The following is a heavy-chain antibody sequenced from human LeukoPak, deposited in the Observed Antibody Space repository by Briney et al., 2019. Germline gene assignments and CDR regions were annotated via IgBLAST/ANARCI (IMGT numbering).Heavy chain of an antibody. CDR3: ARLIGYCSVYSCRGWGS. D-gene: IGHD2-15*01. CDR2: IQNSVTN. J-gene: IGHJ5*02. V-gene: IGHV4-39*01. CDR1: DGSITTTGYY. Sequence: PSETLTLTCSVSDGSITTTGYYWGWIRQSPGKGLEWIGNIQNSVTNFYNPSLRSRVTMYVDTSKNEVSLNLYSVTAADTAVYYCARLIGYCSVYSCRGWGSWGQGTLVTVSS.